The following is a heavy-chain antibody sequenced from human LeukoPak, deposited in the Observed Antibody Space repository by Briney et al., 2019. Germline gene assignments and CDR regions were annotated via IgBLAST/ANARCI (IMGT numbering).Heavy chain of an antibody. Sequence: AAVNVSFKASGYSFTGYFIHWVRQAPGQGLEWMGCIDPNSGDTKYAQKFQGRVSMPRDTSTRTAYMELSRLRSDDTAVYFCARSGSTGYSLDYWGQGPLVTVSS. CDR2: IDPNSGDT. V-gene: IGHV1-2*02. CDR3: ARSGSTGYSLDY. J-gene: IGHJ4*02. D-gene: IGHD3-22*01. CDR1: GYSFTGYF.